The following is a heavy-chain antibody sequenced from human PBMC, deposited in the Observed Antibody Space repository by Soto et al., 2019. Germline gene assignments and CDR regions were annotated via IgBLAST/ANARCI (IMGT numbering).Heavy chain of an antibody. V-gene: IGHV1-46*01. CDR1: VYTFTSYY. D-gene: IGHD6-25*01. CDR3: ARDLLHSSEGLVGFDP. J-gene: IGHJ5*02. Sequence: ASVKVSCKASVYTFTSYYMHWVRQAPGQGFEWMGIINPSGGSTSYAQKFQGRVTMTRDTSTSTVYMELSSLRSEDTAVYYCARDLLHSSEGLVGFDPWGQGTMVTVSS. CDR2: INPSGGST.